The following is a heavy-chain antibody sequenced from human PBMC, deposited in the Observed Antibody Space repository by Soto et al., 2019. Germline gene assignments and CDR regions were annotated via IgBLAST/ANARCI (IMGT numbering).Heavy chain of an antibody. CDR1: GFIFRNYD. V-gene: IGHV3-13*01. CDR2: IDIAGDT. CDR3: ARSARWLQSRYFDL. D-gene: IGHD5-12*01. J-gene: IGHJ2*01. Sequence: AGGSLRLSFAASGFIFRNYDMHWVRQVTGKGLEWVSAIDIAGDTYYPDSVKGRFTISRETARNSLYLQMNSLRAGDTAVYYCARSARWLQSRYFDLWGRGTLVTVSS.